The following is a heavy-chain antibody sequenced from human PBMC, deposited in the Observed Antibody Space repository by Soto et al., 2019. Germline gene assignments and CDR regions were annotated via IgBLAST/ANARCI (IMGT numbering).Heavy chain of an antibody. Sequence: QITLKESGPTLVNPTQTLTLTCTFSGFSLTTGGVGVGWIRQPPGKALEWLALIYWDDDKRYSPSVRSKLTITKDTSKNQVALTLTNIDPVDTATFYCAHVFNSNSGSYRYFDYWGQGTLVTVSS. CDR3: AHVFNSNSGSYRYFDY. V-gene: IGHV2-5*02. CDR1: GFSLTTGGVG. D-gene: IGHD3-16*02. J-gene: IGHJ4*02. CDR2: IYWDDDK.